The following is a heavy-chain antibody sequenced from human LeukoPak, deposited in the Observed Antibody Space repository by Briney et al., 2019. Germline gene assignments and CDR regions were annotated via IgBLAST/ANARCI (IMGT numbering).Heavy chain of an antibody. CDR2: VNRDGSET. V-gene: IGHV3-7*03. CDR3: ARNNGMDV. Sequence: GGSLRLSCAASGFTFSNAWMNWVRQVPGRGPEWVANVNRDGSETYYLDSVKGRFTISKDNAKNSLYLQMNSLRAEDTALYHCARNNGMDVWGQGTTVIVSS. J-gene: IGHJ6*02. CDR1: GFTFSNAW.